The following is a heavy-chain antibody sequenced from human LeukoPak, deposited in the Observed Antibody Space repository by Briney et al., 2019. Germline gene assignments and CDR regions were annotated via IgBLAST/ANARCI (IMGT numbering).Heavy chain of an antibody. CDR3: ARQPYYYDSSGYWFDY. D-gene: IGHD3-22*01. CDR1: GGSISSSSYY. CDR2: IYYSGST. Sequence: SETLSLTCTVSGGSISSSSYYWGWIRQPPGKGLEWIGSIYYSGSTYYNPSLKSRVTIFVDTSKNQFSLKLSSVTAADTAVYYCARQPYYYDSSGYWFDYWGQGTLVTVSS. J-gene: IGHJ4*02. V-gene: IGHV4-39*01.